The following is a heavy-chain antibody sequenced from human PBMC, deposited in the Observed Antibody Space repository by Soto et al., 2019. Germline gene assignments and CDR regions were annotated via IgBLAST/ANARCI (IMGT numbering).Heavy chain of an antibody. Sequence: EVQLLESGGGLVQPGGSLRLSCAASGFTFSSYAMSWVRQAPGKGLEWVSAISGSGGSTYYADSVKGRFTISGDNSKNTLYLQMNSLRAEDTAVYYCAKDIRVVVAATADAFDIWGQGTMVTVSS. J-gene: IGHJ3*02. V-gene: IGHV3-23*01. CDR3: AKDIRVVVAATADAFDI. CDR2: ISGSGGST. CDR1: GFTFSSYA. D-gene: IGHD2-15*01.